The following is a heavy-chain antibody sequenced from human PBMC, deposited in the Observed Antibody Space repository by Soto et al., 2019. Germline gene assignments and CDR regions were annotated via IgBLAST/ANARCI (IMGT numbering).Heavy chain of an antibody. J-gene: IGHJ4*02. CDR3: ARDNYGDTYYFDY. CDR1: CGSIRTYY. CDR2: IYYSGST. Sequence: SDTLSLTCNVSCGSIRTYYCIWILRPPGKGLEWIGYIYYSGSTYYNPSLKSRVTISVDTSKNQFSLKLSSVTATDTAVYYCARDNYGDTYYFDYWGQGTLVTVSS. D-gene: IGHD4-17*01. V-gene: IGHV4-30-4*02.